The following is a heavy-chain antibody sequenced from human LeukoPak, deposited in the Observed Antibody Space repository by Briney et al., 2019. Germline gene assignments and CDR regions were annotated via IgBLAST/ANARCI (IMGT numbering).Heavy chain of an antibody. J-gene: IGHJ6*03. Sequence: SETLSLTCAVYGGSFSGYYWSWIRQPPGKGLEWIGEINHSGSTNYNPSLKSRVTISVDTSKNQFSLKLTSVTAADTAVYYCARTTEGGYTYGYFYYYYMDVWGKGTTVTISS. D-gene: IGHD5-18*01. CDR1: GGSFSGYY. CDR2: INHSGST. V-gene: IGHV4-34*01. CDR3: ARTTEGGYTYGYFYYYYMDV.